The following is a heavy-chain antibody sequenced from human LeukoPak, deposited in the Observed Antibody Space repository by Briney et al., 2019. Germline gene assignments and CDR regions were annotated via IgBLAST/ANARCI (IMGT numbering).Heavy chain of an antibody. J-gene: IGHJ3*02. D-gene: IGHD3-16*01. CDR1: GFTFSRYW. Sequence: PGGSLRLSCAASGFTFSRYWMHWVRQAPGRGLVWVSRINSDGSDISYADSVKGRFTISRDNAKNSPYLQMNSLRAEDTAVYYCARDKTFAFDIWGQGTMVTVSS. CDR2: INSDGSDI. V-gene: IGHV3-74*01. CDR3: ARDKTFAFDI.